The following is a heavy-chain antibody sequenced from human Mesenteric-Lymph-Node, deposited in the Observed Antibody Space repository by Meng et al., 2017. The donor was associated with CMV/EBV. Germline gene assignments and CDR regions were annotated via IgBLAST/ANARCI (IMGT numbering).Heavy chain of an antibody. V-gene: IGHV3-30*02. CDR3: VGSSSEGFDY. J-gene: IGHJ4*02. Sequence: GGSLRLSCAASGFTFSSYGMHWVRQAPGKGLEWVAFIRYDGSNKYYADSVKGRLTISRDNAKNSLYLQVNSLRAEDMTVYYCVGSSSEGFDYWGQGTLVTVSS. CDR1: GFTFSSYG. CDR2: IRYDGSNK. D-gene: IGHD6-6*01.